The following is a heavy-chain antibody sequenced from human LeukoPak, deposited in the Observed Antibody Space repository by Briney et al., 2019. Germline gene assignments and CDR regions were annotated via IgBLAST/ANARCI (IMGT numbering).Heavy chain of an antibody. D-gene: IGHD1-26*01. J-gene: IGHJ4*02. CDR2: IIPIFGTA. CDR3: ARASTGWGYFDY. Sequence: GASVKVPCKASGGTFSSYAISWVRQAPGQGLEWMGGIIPIFGTANYAQKFHGRVTINTHESPRTAYMELSSLRSEDPAQDCLARASTGWGYFDYWGQGTLVTVSS. V-gene: IGHV1-69*05. CDR1: GGTFSSYA.